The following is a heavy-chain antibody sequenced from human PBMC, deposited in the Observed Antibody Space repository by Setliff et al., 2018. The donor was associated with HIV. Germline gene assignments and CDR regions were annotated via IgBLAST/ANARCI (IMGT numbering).Heavy chain of an antibody. CDR3: ARARRAGSGPKYFDY. CDR1: GGSISSTSYY. V-gene: IGHV4-39*07. CDR2: IYHSGST. Sequence: SETLSLTCTVSGGSISSTSYYWGWIRQPPGKGLEWIGSIYHSGSTYYNPSLQSRVTISVDTSKNQFSLKLSSATAADTAVYYCARARRAGSGPKYFDYWGQGTLVTVSS. J-gene: IGHJ4*02. D-gene: IGHD2-15*01.